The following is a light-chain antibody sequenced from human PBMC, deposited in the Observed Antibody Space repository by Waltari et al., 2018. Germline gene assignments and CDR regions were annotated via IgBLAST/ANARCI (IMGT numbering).Light chain of an antibody. V-gene: IGKV2-28*01. Sequence: DIVLTQSPLTLAVTPGEPASISCRSSHSLLQSNGYNYLDWYLQKPGQSPRLLIYLRSNRAAGVPDRFSGSGSGTDFTLKISRLEAEDVGVYYCMQALQTPLTFGGGTKVEIK. CDR2: LRS. CDR1: HSLLQSNGYNY. CDR3: MQALQTPLT. J-gene: IGKJ4*01.